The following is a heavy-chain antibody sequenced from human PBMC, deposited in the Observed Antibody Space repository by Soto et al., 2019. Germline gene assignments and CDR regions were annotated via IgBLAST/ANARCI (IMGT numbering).Heavy chain of an antibody. J-gene: IGHJ6*02. CDR2: IYPGDSDT. CDR1: GYSFTSYW. V-gene: IGHV5-51*01. CDR3: ARMNSSGWYYYYYGMDV. Sequence: GESLKISCKGSGYSFTSYWIGWVRQMPGKGLEWMGIIYPGDSDTRYSPSFQGQVTISADKSISTAYLQWSSLKASDTAMYYCARMNSSGWYYYYYGMDVWGHGTPVTVSS. D-gene: IGHD6-19*01.